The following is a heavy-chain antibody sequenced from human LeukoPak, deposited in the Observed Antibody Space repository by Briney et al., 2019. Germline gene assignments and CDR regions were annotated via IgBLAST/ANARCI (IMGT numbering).Heavy chain of an antibody. J-gene: IGHJ3*02. CDR2: IYHSGCT. Sequence: PSRALSLTRLVSGVSLSSDLYYWSWIRHPPGRGLQWIGFIYHSGCTYYNPSLKSRVTISVDRSKNQFSLKLSSVTAADTAVYYCARHLGGSGSHDAFDIWGQGTMVTVSS. V-gene: IGHV4-30-2*01. CDR3: ARHLGGSGSHDAFDI. D-gene: IGHD3-10*01. CDR1: GVSLSSDLYY.